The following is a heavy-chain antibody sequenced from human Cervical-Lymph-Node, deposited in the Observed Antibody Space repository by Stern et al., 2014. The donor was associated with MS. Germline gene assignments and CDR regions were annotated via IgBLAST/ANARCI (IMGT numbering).Heavy chain of an antibody. CDR3: AKDQNIVVVVAAPNWFDP. D-gene: IGHD2-15*01. CDR1: GFTFSSYA. Sequence: VQLVESGGGLVQPGGSLRLSCAASGFTFSSYAMSWVRQAPGKGLEWVSAISGSGGSTYYADSVKGRFTISRDNSKNTLYLQMNSLRAEDTAVYYCAKDQNIVVVVAAPNWFDPWGQGTLVTVSS. V-gene: IGHV3-23*04. CDR2: ISGSGGST. J-gene: IGHJ5*02.